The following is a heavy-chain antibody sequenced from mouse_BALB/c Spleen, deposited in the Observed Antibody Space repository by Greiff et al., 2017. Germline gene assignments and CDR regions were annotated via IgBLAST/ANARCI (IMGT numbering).Heavy chain of an antibody. CDR1: GYTFTDYE. CDR2: IDPETGGT. CDR3: TRDYGYGYAMDY. J-gene: IGHJ4*01. Sequence: LQESGAELVRPGASVTLSCKASGYTFTDYEMHWVKQTPVHGLEWIGAIDPETGGTAYNQKFKGKATLTADKSSSTAYMELRSLTSEDSAVYYCTRDYGYGYAMDYWGQGTSVTVSS. D-gene: IGHD1-2*01. V-gene: IGHV1-15*01.